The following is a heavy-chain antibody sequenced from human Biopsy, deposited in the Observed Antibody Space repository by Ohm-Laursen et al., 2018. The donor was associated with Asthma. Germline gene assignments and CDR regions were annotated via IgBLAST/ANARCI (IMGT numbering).Heavy chain of an antibody. D-gene: IGHD3-3*01. CDR3: AKERYYDFWSGYPI. Sequence: SLRLSCAASGFTFGNFWMSWGRQTPGKGLEWVATINGDGSQKSYVDSVTGRFTTSRDNSKNTLYLQMNSLRAEDTAVYYCAKERYYDFWSGYPIWGQGTMVTVSS. CDR1: GFTFGNFW. V-gene: IGHV3-7*01. CDR2: INGDGSQK. J-gene: IGHJ3*02.